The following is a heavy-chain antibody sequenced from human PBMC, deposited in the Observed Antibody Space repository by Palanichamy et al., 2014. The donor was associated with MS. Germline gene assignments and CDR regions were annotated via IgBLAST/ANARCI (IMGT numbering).Heavy chain of an antibody. V-gene: IGHV3-11*06. CDR2: ISSSSSYT. D-gene: IGHD2-15*01. J-gene: IGHJ5*02. CDR3: AREYCSGGSCYSRWFDP. CDR1: GFTFSDYY. Sequence: QVQRGGVVGEALVKPGGSLRLSCAASGFTFSDYYMSWIRQAPGKGLEWVSYISSSSSYTNYADSVKGRFTISRDNAKNSLYLQMNSLRAEDTAVYYCAREYCSGGSCYSRWFDPWGQGTLVTVSS.